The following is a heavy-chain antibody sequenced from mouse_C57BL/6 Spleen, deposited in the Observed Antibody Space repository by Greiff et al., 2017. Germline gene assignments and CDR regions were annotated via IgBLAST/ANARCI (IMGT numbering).Heavy chain of an antibody. CDR1: GYTFTSSG. CDR3: APGGSSYDY. J-gene: IGHJ2*01. Sequence: QVQLQQSGAELARPGASVKLSCKASGYTFTSSGISWVQQRTGPGLEWLGEISPRSGNTYYNEKFKGKATLTADKSSSTADVELRSLTSEDSAVYYCAPGGSSYDYWGQGTTLTVSS. D-gene: IGHD1-1*01. CDR2: ISPRSGNT. V-gene: IGHV1-81*01.